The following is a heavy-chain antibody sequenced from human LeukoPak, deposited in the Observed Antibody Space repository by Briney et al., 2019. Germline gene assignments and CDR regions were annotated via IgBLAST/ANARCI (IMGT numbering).Heavy chain of an antibody. V-gene: IGHV1-2*02. CDR2: INPNSGGT. J-gene: IGHJ4*02. CDR3: ARAFLVRDYFDY. D-gene: IGHD3-3*01. CDR1: GYTFTGYY. Sequence: WASVKVSCKASGYTFTGYYMHWVRQAPGQGLEWMGWINPNSGGTNYAQKFRGRVTMTRDTSISTGYMELSRLRSDDTAVYYCARAFLVRDYFDYWGQGTLVTVSS.